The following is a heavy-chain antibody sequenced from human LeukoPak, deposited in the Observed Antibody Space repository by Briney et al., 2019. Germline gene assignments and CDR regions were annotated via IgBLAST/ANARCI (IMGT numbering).Heavy chain of an antibody. Sequence: GGSLRLSCAASGFTFGTSAMNWVRQPPGKGLEWVSYISSGGTIYYADSVKGRFTISRDSAKNSLYLQMNSLRAEDTAVYYCVKADFWSGPVHWGQGSLVTVSS. CDR2: ISSGGTI. CDR3: VKADFWSGPVH. V-gene: IGHV3-48*01. CDR1: GFTFGTSA. D-gene: IGHD3-3*01. J-gene: IGHJ4*02.